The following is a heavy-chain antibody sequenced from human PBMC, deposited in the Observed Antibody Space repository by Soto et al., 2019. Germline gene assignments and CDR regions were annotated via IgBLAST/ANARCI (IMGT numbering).Heavy chain of an antibody. CDR3: VSEDWHRFDH. CDR1: GFMFSAYW. CDR2: ISGGASDK. Sequence: EVQLVEAGGGLVQPGGSLRLSCEASGFMFSAYWMSWVRQDPRKGLEWVATISGGASDKFYVDSVKGRFTISRDDAKNSLYLQMNSLRDADTAVYYCVSEDWHRFDHWGRGTLVNVSS. V-gene: IGHV3-7*01. D-gene: IGHD2-21*01. J-gene: IGHJ4*02.